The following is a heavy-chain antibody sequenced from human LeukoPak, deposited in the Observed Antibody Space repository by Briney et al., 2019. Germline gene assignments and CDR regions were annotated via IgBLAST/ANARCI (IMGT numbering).Heavy chain of an antibody. CDR2: ISAYNGNT. CDR1: GGTFSSYA. V-gene: IGHV1-18*01. CDR3: ARDPHGLYYYYGMDV. D-gene: IGHD4-17*01. J-gene: IGHJ6*02. Sequence: ASVKVSCKASGGTFSSYAISWVRQAPGQGLEWMGWISAYNGNTNYAQKLQGRVTMTTDTSTSTAYMELRSLRSDDTAVYYCARDPHGLYYYYGMDVWGQGTTVTVSS.